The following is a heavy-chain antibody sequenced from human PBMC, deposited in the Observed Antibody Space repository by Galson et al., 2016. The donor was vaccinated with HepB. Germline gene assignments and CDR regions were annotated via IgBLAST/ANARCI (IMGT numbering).Heavy chain of an antibody. CDR3: VRNGYYCLDA. CDR2: IYHSGST. J-gene: IGHJ6*02. CDR1: GVSISGTNW. Sequence: SETLSLTCAVSGVSISGTNWWSWVRQPPGKGLEWIGEIYHSGSTNHNPSLQSRVTISVDTSKNQFSLNLNSVTAADTALYYCVRNGYYCLDAWGQGTTVTVS. V-gene: IGHV4-4*02.